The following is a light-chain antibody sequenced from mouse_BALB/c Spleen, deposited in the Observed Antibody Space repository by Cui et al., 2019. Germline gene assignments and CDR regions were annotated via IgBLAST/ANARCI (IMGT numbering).Light chain of an antibody. CDR3: QQWSSNPFT. J-gene: IGKJ4*01. CDR2: LTS. CDR1: SSVSY. Sequence: QIVLTQSPALMSASPGEKVTMTCSASSSVSYMYWYQQKPRSSPKPWIYLTSNLASGVPARFSGSGSGTSYSLTISRMEAEDAATYYCQQWSSNPFTFGSGTKLEIK. V-gene: IGKV4-68*01.